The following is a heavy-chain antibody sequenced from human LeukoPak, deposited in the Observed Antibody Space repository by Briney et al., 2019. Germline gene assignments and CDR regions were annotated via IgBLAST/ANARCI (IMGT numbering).Heavy chain of an antibody. V-gene: IGHV4-34*01. D-gene: IGHD2-21*02. CDR3: ARGPYCGGDCYSYFDY. CDR1: GGSISSYY. CDR2: INHSGST. Sequence: PSETLSLTCTVSGGSISSYYWSWIRQPPGKGLEWIGEINHSGSTNYNPSLKSRVTISVDTSKNQFSLKLSSVTAADTAVYYCARGPYCGGDCYSYFDYWGQGTLVTVSS. J-gene: IGHJ4*02.